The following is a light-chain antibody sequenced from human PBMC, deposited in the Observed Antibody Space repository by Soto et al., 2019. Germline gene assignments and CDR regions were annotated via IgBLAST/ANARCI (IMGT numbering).Light chain of an antibody. CDR1: SSDIGSYDI. Sequence: QSVLTQPASVSGPLGQSIVISCTGSSSDIGSYDIVSWYQQYPGKAPKVVIFEGTKRPSGVSNRFSGSKSGNTASLTISGLQTEDEADYYCCSYAGSRTYVFGAGTKLTVL. CDR2: EGT. J-gene: IGLJ1*01. V-gene: IGLV2-23*01. CDR3: CSYAGSRTYV.